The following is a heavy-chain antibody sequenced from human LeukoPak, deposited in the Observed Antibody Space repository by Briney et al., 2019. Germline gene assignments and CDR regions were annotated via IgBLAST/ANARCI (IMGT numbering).Heavy chain of an antibody. Sequence: SETLSLTCTVSGGSISSYYWSWIRQPPGKGLEWIGYIYYSGSTNYNPSLKSRVTISVDTSKNQFSLKLSSVTAADTAVYYCARYREPNYDILTGYAFDYWGQGTLVTVSS. CDR1: GGSISSYY. CDR3: ARYREPNYDILTGYAFDY. CDR2: IYYSGST. V-gene: IGHV4-59*01. D-gene: IGHD3-9*01. J-gene: IGHJ4*02.